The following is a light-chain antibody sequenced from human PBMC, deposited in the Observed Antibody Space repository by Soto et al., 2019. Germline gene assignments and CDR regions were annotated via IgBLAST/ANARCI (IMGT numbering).Light chain of an antibody. CDR3: QQYSGYPWT. J-gene: IGKJ1*01. V-gene: IGKV1-5*01. Sequence: DIQMTQSPSTLSASVGDRVTITCRASRRISSWLAWYQQQPGKAPKLLVYEASTLQSGVPSRFSGNGSGTEFTLTISRLQPEYLATYFCQQYSGYPWTVGQGNRGGIK. CDR1: RRISSW. CDR2: EAS.